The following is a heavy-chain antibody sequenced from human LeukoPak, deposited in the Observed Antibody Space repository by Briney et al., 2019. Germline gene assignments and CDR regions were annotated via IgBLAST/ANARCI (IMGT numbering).Heavy chain of an antibody. V-gene: IGHV4-34*01. J-gene: IGHJ3*02. CDR3: ARYDSSGYNESDAFDI. CDR2: INHSGST. CDR1: GGSFSGYY. D-gene: IGHD3-22*01. Sequence: SGTLSLTCAVYGGSFSGYYWSWIRQPPGKGLEWIGEINHSGSTNYNPSLKSRVTISVDTSKNQFSLKLSSVAAADTAVYYCARYDSSGYNESDAFDIWGQGTMVTVSS.